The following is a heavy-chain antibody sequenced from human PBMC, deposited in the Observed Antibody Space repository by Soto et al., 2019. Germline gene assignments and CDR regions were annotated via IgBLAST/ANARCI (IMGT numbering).Heavy chain of an antibody. D-gene: IGHD3-3*01. V-gene: IGHV3-23*01. CDR3: AKDPYYDFWSATDY. CDR2: ISGSGGST. Sequence: EVQLLESGGGLVQPGGSLRLSCAASGFTFSSYAMSWVRQAPGKGLEWVSAISGSGGSTYYADSVKARFTISRDNSKNTLYLQMNSLRAEDTAVYYCAKDPYYDFWSATDYWGQGTLVTVSS. CDR1: GFTFSSYA. J-gene: IGHJ4*02.